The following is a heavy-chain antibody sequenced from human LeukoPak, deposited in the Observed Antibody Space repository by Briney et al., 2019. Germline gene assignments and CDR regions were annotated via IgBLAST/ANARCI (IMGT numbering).Heavy chain of an antibody. V-gene: IGHV6-1*01. D-gene: IGHD4-23*01. J-gene: IGHJ3*02. Sequence: SQTPSLTCAISGDSVSSYSAAWSWIRQSPSRGLEWLGRTYYRSKWYNDYAVSVKSRITINPDTSKNQFSLQLTSVTPEDTAVYYCARSGGHDAFDIWGQGTMVTVSS. CDR1: GDSVSSYSAA. CDR3: ARSGGHDAFDI. CDR2: TYYRSKWYN.